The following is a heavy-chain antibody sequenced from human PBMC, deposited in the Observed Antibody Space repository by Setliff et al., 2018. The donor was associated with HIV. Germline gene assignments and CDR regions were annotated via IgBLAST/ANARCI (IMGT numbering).Heavy chain of an antibody. D-gene: IGHD3-22*01. CDR3: ARGLSFYDPGGFDY. J-gene: IGHJ4*02. V-gene: IGHV4-4*09. CDR2: IYTSGST. CDR1: GGSISSHY. Sequence: SSETLSLPCTVSGGSISSHYWSWIRQPPGKGLEWIGYIYTSGSTNYNPSLKSRVTISVDTSKNQFSLKLSSVTAADTAGYYCARGLSFYDPGGFDYWGQGTLVTVSS.